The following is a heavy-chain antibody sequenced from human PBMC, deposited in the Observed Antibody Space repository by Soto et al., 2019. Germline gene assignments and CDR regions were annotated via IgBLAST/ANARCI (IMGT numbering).Heavy chain of an antibody. Sequence: ASVKVSCKASGYTFTSYDINWVRQATGQGLEWMGWMNPNSGNAGYAQKFQGRVTMTRNTSISTAYMELSSLRSEDTAVYYSGSTNYNPSLKSRVTISVDTSKNQFSLKLSSVTAADTAVYYCARGRSIAVAGTPSFYPLRPLQNFDYWGQGTLVTVSS. J-gene: IGHJ4*02. CDR3: GSTNYNPSLKSRVTISVDTSKNQFSLKLSSVTAADTAVYYCARGRSIAVAGTPSFYPLRPLQNFDY. V-gene: IGHV1-8*01. D-gene: IGHD3-10*01. CDR2: MNPNSGNA. CDR1: GYTFTSYD.